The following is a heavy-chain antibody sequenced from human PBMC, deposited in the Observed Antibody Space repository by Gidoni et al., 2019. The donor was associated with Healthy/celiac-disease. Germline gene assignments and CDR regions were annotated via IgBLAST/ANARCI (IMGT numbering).Heavy chain of an antibody. J-gene: IGHJ6*03. CDR1: GFIFSDYY. CDR2: ISSSGSTI. V-gene: IGHV3-11*01. D-gene: IGHD2-2*01. CDR3: ARSGEVVPAALSSTPLSVYYMDV. Sequence: QVQLVESGGGLVKPGGSLRLSCAASGFIFSDYYMSWIRQAPGKGLEWVSYISSSGSTIYYADSVKGRFTISRDNAKKSLYLQMNSLRAEDTAVYYCARSGEVVPAALSSTPLSVYYMDVWGKGTTVTVSS.